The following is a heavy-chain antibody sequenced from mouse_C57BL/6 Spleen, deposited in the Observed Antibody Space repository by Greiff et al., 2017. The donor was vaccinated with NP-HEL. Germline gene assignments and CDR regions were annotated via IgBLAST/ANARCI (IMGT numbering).Heavy chain of an antibody. J-gene: IGHJ3*01. V-gene: IGHV5-17*01. CDR3: SRNDDYDGFAY. CDR2: ISSGSSTI. Sequence: EVKLVESGGGLVKPGGSLKLSCAASGFTFSDYGMHWVSQAPEKGLEWVAYISSGSSTIYYADTVKGRFTISRDNAKNTLFLQMTSLRSEDTAMYYCSRNDDYDGFAYWGQGTLVTVSA. CDR1: GFTFSDYG. D-gene: IGHD2-4*01.